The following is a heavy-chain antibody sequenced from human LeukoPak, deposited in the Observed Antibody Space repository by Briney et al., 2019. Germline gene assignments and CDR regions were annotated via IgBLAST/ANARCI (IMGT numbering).Heavy chain of an antibody. Sequence: GGSLRLSCAASGFTISNTYISWVRQAPGKGLEWVSVTYVGGNTDSADFVKDRFTISTDNSKNTLYLHMNNLRAEDTAVYYSARDLTGGGQGTLVTVPS. J-gene: IGHJ4*02. CDR3: ARDLTG. CDR2: TYVGGNT. D-gene: IGHD1-14*01. V-gene: IGHV3-66*01. CDR1: GFTISNTY.